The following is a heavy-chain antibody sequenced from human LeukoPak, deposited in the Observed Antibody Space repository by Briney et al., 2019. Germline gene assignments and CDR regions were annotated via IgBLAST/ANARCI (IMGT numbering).Heavy chain of an antibody. Sequence: SETLSLTCAVYGGSFSGYYWSWIRQPPGKGLEWIGEINYSGSTNYNPSLKSRVTISVDTSKNQFSLKLSSVTAADTAVYYCARTQGWYYYYYYMDVWGKGTTVTVSS. D-gene: IGHD2-15*01. V-gene: IGHV4-34*01. CDR3: ARTQGWYYYYYYMDV. CDR1: GGSFSGYY. CDR2: INYSGST. J-gene: IGHJ6*03.